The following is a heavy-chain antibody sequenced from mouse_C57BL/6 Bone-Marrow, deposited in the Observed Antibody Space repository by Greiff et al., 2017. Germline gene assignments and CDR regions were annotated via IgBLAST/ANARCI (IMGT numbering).Heavy chain of an antibody. CDR1: GYTFTDYE. Sequence: QVQLQQSGAELVRPGASVTLSCKASGYTFTDYEMHWVKQTPVHGLEWIGAIDPETGGTAYNQKFKGKAILTADKSSSTAYMELRSLTSEDSAVYYCTRKGFYYSWFAYWGQGTLVTVSA. D-gene: IGHD1-1*01. V-gene: IGHV1-15*01. J-gene: IGHJ3*01. CDR3: TRKGFYYSWFAY. CDR2: IDPETGGT.